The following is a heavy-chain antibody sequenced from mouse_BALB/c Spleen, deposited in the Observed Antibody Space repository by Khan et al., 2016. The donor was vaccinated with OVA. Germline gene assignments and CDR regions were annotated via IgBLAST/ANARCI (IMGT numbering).Heavy chain of an antibody. CDR1: GFSLTSYG. CDR3: AKDRGYYAVDY. V-gene: IGHV2-3*01. J-gene: IGHJ4*01. CDR2: IRGDGNT. Sequence: QVQLKQSGPGLVAPSQSLSITCTVSGFSLTSYGVSWVRQPPGKGLEWLGVIRGDGNTNFHSALRSRLSISKDNSKSQVFLKLNSLQTDDTATYYCAKDRGYYAVDYWGQGTSVTVSS.